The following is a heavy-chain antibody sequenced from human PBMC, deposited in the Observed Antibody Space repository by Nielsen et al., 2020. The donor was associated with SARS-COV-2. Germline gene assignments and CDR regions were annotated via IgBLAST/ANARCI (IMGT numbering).Heavy chain of an antibody. CDR1: GFTFNIYA. CDR2: ISASGGST. V-gene: IGHV3-23*01. CDR3: AKDDVVRGDAFDI. J-gene: IGHJ3*02. Sequence: GSLRLSCIASGFTFNIYAMARVRRTPGRGLQWVSGISASGGSTYYTDSVKGRFAVSRDNSRNTLYLQMHSLRVEDTALYYCAKDDVVRGDAFDIWGQGTMVTVSS. D-gene: IGHD3-10*01.